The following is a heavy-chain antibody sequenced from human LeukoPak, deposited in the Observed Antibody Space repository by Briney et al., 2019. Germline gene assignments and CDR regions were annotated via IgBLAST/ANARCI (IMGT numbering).Heavy chain of an antibody. CDR3: STAVNGSYFD. Sequence: GGSLRLSCAASGFTFTYAWMTWVRQAPRKGLEGVGRIKSNPDGGTADYAAPVKGRFTISRDDSRNTLYLQMNNLEIDDTAVYFCSTAVNGSYFDWGQGTLVIVSS. CDR1: GFTFTYAW. CDR2: IKSNPDGGTA. J-gene: IGHJ1*01. D-gene: IGHD1-26*01. V-gene: IGHV3-15*01.